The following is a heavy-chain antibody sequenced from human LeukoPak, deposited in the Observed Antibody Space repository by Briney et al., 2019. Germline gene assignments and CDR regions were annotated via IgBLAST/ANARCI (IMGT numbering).Heavy chain of an antibody. J-gene: IGHJ5*02. Sequence: SETLSLTCTVSGGSISSYYWSWIRQPPGKGLEWIGYIYYSGSTYYNPSLKSRVTISVDTSKNQFSLKLSSVTAADTAVYYCARSGSYFWFDPWGQGTLVTVSS. CDR2: IYYSGST. CDR3: ARSGSYFWFDP. D-gene: IGHD1-26*01. V-gene: IGHV4-59*08. CDR1: GGSISSYY.